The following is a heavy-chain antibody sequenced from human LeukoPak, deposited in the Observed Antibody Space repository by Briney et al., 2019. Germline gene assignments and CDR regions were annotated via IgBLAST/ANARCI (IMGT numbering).Heavy chain of an antibody. CDR3: ARRGLNWFDP. D-gene: IGHD1-26*01. CDR2: IDPGDSDI. J-gene: IGHJ5*02. Sequence: GESLKISFQGSGYRFTSYWIGWVRPMPGKGLEWMGIIDPGDSDIRYSPSFQGQVTISADKSISTAYLQWSALKASDTAMYYCARRGLNWFDPWGQGTLVTVSS. CDR1: GYRFTSYW. V-gene: IGHV5-51*01.